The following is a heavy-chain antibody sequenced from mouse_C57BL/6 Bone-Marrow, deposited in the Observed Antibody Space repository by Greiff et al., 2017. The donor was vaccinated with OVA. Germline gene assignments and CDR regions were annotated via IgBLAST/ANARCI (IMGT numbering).Heavy chain of an antibody. CDR3: ARDYYGGAMDY. CDR1: GYTFTSYG. D-gene: IGHD1-1*01. Sequence: VQLQESGAELARPGASVKLSCKASGYTFTSYGISWVKQRTGQGLEWIGEIYPRSGNTYYNEKFKGKATLTADKSSSTAYMELRSLTSEDSAVYFCARDYYGGAMDYWGQGTSVTVSS. J-gene: IGHJ4*01. V-gene: IGHV1-81*01. CDR2: IYPRSGNT.